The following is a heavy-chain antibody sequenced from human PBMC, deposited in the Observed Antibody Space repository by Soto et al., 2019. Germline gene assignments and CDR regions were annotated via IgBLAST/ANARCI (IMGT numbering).Heavy chain of an antibody. CDR1: GGSISSGDYY. CDR3: ARLTDFVVVVVATGFDY. D-gene: IGHD2-15*01. Sequence: SETLSLTCTVSGGSISSGDYYWSWIRQPPGKGLEWIGYIYYSGSTYYNPSLKSRVTISVDTSKNQFSLNLSSVTAADTAVYYCARLTDFVVVVVATGFDYWGQGSRVTVSS. CDR2: IYYSGST. V-gene: IGHV4-30-4*01. J-gene: IGHJ4*02.